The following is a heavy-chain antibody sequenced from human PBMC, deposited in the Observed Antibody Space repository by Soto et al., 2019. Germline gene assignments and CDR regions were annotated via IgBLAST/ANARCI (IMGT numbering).Heavy chain of an antibody. J-gene: IGHJ3*02. D-gene: IGHD3-3*01. CDR1: EASINTYKW. CDR3: ATWQLGEYYDAREI. CDR2: IYDSGNT. Sequence: SGTLSLTCAVSEASINTYKWSTWVRQTPGKGLEWIGEIYDSGNTRYNPSLKSRVTISKDTSKNELSLKLNSVTVADTAVYDWATWQLGEYYDAREIWEPVTMFT. V-gene: IGHV4-4*02.